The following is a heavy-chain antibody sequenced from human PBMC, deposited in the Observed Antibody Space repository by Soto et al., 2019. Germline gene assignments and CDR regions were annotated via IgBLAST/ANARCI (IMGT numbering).Heavy chain of an antibody. J-gene: IGHJ5*02. D-gene: IGHD6-13*01. CDR2: IYTSGST. Sequence: SETLSLTCTVSGGSISSYYWSWIRQPAGKGLEWIGRIYTSGSTNYNPSLKSRVTMSVGTSKNQFSLKLSSVTAADTAVYYCARAWDSSSWYNWFDPWGQGTLVTVSS. CDR1: GGSISSYY. CDR3: ARAWDSSSWYNWFDP. V-gene: IGHV4-4*07.